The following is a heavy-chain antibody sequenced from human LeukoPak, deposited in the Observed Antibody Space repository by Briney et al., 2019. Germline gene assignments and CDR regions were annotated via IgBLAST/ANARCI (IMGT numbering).Heavy chain of an antibody. D-gene: IGHD3/OR15-3a*01. J-gene: IGHJ6*03. CDR2: INHSGST. CDR1: GGSFSGYY. Sequence: SENLSLTCAVYGGSFSGYYWSWIRQPPGKGLEWIGEINHSGSTNYNPSLKSRVTISVDTSKNQFSLKLSSVTAADTAVYYCARKLDRSTRHYYYMDVWGKGTTVTVSS. CDR3: ARKLDRSTRHYYYMDV. V-gene: IGHV4-34*01.